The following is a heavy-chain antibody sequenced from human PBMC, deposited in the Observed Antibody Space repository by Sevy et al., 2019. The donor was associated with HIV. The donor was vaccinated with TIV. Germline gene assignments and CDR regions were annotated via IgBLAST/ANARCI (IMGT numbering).Heavy chain of an antibody. CDR2: IKNEHEGGTT. CDR1: GFPFSDAW. V-gene: IGHV3-15*01. CDR3: TTDWGTGNTWVRAFDL. D-gene: IGHD1-7*01. J-gene: IGHJ3*01. Sequence: GESLKISCAASGFPFSDAWMNWVRQVPWKGLEWVRLIKNEHEGGTTDYAATVKGRSIISRDDSKNTLYLQMSSLKTEDTAIYYCTTDWGTGNTWVRAFDLWGQGTMVTVSS.